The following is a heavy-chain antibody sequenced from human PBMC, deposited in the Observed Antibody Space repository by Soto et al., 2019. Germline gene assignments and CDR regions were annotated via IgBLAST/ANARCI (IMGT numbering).Heavy chain of an antibody. CDR2: IDPSDSYT. CDR1: GYSFTSYW. J-gene: IGHJ4*02. Sequence: GESLKISCKGSGYSFTSYWISWVRQMPGKGLEWMGRIDPSDSYTNYSPSFQGHVTVSADKSISTAYLQWSSLKASDTDMYYCAYGSGDYFDYWGQGTLVTVSS. D-gene: IGHD3-10*01. CDR3: AYGSGDYFDY. V-gene: IGHV5-10-1*01.